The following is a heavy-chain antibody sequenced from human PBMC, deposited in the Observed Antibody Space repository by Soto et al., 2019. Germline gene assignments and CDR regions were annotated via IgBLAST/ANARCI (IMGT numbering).Heavy chain of an antibody. D-gene: IGHD3-22*01. V-gene: IGHV1-8*01. CDR1: GYTFTSYE. CDR3: ARYTDYEMDYFGY. CDR2: MNPNSGDT. J-gene: IGHJ4*02. Sequence: QVQLVQSGAEVKKPGASVKVSCKASGYTFTSYEINWVRQATGQGREWMGWMNPNSGDTGFAQNFQGRVTMTSSTSISTDYMELSNLRSEDTAVYYCARYTDYEMDYFGYLGQGNLVTGSS.